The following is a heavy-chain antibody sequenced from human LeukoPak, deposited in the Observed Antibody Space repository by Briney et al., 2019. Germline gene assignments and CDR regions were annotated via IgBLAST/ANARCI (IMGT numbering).Heavy chain of an antibody. CDR2: ISSSSSYI. J-gene: IGHJ4*02. CDR3: AREPKYCSGGSCQDY. V-gene: IGHV3-21*01. Sequence: GGSLRLSCAASGFTFSSYSMNWVRQAPGKGLEWVSSISSSSSYIYYADSVKGRFTISRDNAKNSLYLQMNSLRDEDTAVYYCAREPKYCSGGSCQDYWGQGTLVTVSS. CDR1: GFTFSSYS. D-gene: IGHD2-15*01.